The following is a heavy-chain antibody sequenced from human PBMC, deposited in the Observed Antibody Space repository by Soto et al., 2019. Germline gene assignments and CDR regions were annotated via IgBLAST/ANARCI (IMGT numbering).Heavy chain of an antibody. D-gene: IGHD2-21*01. CDR2: ISSSSSTI. J-gene: IGHJ1*01. Sequence: GGSLRLSCAASGFIFSNAWINWVRQAPGKGLEWVSYISSSSSTIYYADSVKGRFTISRDNAKNSLYLQMNSLRDEDTAVYYCARTILGYFQHWGQGTLVTVSS. CDR3: ARTILGYFQH. V-gene: IGHV3-48*02. CDR1: GFIFSNAW.